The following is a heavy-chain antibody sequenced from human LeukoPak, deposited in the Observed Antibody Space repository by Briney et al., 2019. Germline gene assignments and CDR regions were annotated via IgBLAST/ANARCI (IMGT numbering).Heavy chain of an antibody. Sequence: ASVKVSCKVSGYTLTELSMHWVRQAPGKGLEWMGGFDPDDGETIYAQKFQGRVTMTEDTSTDTAYMELSSLRSEDTAVYYCATDLGYYYGSGSYYNVNWFDPWGQGTLVTVSS. D-gene: IGHD3-10*01. J-gene: IGHJ5*02. V-gene: IGHV1-24*01. CDR1: GYTLTELS. CDR3: ATDLGYYYGSGSYYNVNWFDP. CDR2: FDPDDGET.